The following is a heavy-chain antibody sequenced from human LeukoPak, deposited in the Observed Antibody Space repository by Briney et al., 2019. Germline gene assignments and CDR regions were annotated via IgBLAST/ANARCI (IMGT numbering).Heavy chain of an antibody. CDR3: ASLWFGELFDFDY. V-gene: IGHV3-30*02. CDR2: IRYDGSNK. CDR1: GFTFSSYG. J-gene: IGHJ4*02. Sequence: GGSLRLSRAASGFTFSSYGMHWVRQAPGKGLGWVAFIRYDGSNKYYADSVKGRFTISRDNSKNTLYLQMNSLRAEDTAVYYCASLWFGELFDFDYWGQGTLVTVSS. D-gene: IGHD3-10*01.